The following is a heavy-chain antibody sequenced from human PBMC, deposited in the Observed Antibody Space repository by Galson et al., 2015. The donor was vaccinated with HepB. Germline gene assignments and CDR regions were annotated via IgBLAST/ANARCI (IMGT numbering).Heavy chain of an antibody. V-gene: IGHV1-69*02. CDR2: IISILGIA. CDR3: ASRSYYDSSGYYGGEIYYYYGMDV. CDR1: GGTFSSYT. J-gene: IGHJ6*02. Sequence: SVKVSCKASGGTFSSYTISWVRQAPGQGLEWMGRIISILGIANYAQKFQGRVTITADKSTSTAYMELSSLRSEDTAVYYCASRSYYDSSGYYGGEIYYYYGMDVWGQGTTVTVSS. D-gene: IGHD3-22*01.